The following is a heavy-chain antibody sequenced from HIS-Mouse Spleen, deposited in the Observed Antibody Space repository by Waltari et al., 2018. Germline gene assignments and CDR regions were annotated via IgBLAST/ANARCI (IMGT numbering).Heavy chain of an antibody. CDR2: ISYDGSNK. D-gene: IGHD5-18*01. CDR3: ARGFVDTAMVDY. CDR1: GCPFTSYA. J-gene: IGHJ4*02. V-gene: IGHV3-30-3*01. Sequence: QVQLVEPGGGVVQPGRSLVLSCPASGCPFTSYAMHWVRQAPGKGLGWVAVISYDGSNKYYADSVKGRFTISRDNSKNTLYLQMNSLRAEDTAVYYCARGFVDTAMVDYWGQGTLVTVSS.